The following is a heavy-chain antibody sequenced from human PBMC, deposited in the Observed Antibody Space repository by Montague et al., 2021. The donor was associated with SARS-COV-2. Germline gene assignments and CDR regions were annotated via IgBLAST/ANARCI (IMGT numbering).Heavy chain of an antibody. D-gene: IGHD3-10*01. V-gene: IGHV4-39*07. Sequence: SETLSLTCTVSGGSISSSNYYSCWIRQPPGKGLEWIGNMYYSGSTYYNPSLKSRVTIAIDTSKNQSSLKPSFVTAADTAVYYCARDDVVLQGVTRGMDVWGQGTTVTVSS. CDR3: ARDDVVLQGVTRGMDV. CDR2: MYYSGST. CDR1: GGSISSSNYY. J-gene: IGHJ6*02.